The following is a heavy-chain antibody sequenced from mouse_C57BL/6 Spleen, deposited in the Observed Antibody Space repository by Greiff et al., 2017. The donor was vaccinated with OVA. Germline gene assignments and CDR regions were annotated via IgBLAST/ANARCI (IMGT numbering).Heavy chain of an antibody. CDR3: ARNWVYYGSSYYAMDY. Sequence: QVQLKESGPGLVQPSQSLSITCTVSGFSLTSYGVHWVRQSPGKGLEWLGVIWSGGSTDYNAAFISRLSISKDNSKSQVFFKMNSLQADDTAIYYCARNWVYYGSSYYAMDYWGQGTSVTVSS. J-gene: IGHJ4*01. V-gene: IGHV2-2*01. D-gene: IGHD1-1*01. CDR2: IWSGGST. CDR1: GFSLTSYG.